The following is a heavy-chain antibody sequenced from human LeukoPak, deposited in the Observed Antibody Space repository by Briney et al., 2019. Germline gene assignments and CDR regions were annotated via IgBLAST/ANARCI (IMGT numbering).Heavy chain of an antibody. V-gene: IGHV1-8*03. CDR1: GYRFIDYF. CDR2: MNPNSGNT. CDR3: ATFNWNGVFDI. Sequence: ASVRVSCKASGYRFIDYFIHWVRQATGQGLEWMGWMNPNSGNTGYAQKFQGRVTITRNTSISTAYMELSSLRSEDTAVYYCATFNWNGVFDIWGQGTMVTVSS. J-gene: IGHJ3*02. D-gene: IGHD1-20*01.